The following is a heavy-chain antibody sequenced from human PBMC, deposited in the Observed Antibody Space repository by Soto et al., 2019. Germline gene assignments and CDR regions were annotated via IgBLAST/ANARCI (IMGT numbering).Heavy chain of an antibody. J-gene: IGHJ6*02. Sequence: EVQLVESGGGLVQPGGSLRLSCAASGFTFSSYSMNWVRQAPGKGLEWVSYISSSSSTIYYADSVKGRFTISRDNAKNSLYLQMNSLRDEDTAVYYCARTEWELLSGYGMDVWGQGTTVTVSS. D-gene: IGHD1-26*01. V-gene: IGHV3-48*02. CDR1: GFTFSSYS. CDR2: ISSSSSTI. CDR3: ARTEWELLSGYGMDV.